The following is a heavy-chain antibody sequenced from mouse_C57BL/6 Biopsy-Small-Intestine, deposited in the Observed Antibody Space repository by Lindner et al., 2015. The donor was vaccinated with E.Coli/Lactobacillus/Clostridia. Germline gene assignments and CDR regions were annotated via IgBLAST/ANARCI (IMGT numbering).Heavy chain of an antibody. CDR3: ARVVTVVGEQTSYYFDY. CDR1: GGPFGTSL. V-gene: IGHV1-81*01. CDR2: TIPILGTP. J-gene: IGHJ4*01. Sequence: SVKVSCKTSGGPFGTSLIGWVRQAPGRGLEWMARTIPILGTPVYAQKFQGRVTISADQSTGTAYMELSGLRSDDTAVYFCARVVTVVGEQTSYYFDYWGQGTQVTVTS. D-gene: IGHD1-1*01.